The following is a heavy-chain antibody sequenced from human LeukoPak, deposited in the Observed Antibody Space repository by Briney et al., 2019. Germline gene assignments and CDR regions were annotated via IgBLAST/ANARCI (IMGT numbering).Heavy chain of an antibody. CDR3: ARAQGRGFDY. V-gene: IGHV3-66*01. J-gene: IGHJ4*02. Sequence: GGSLRLSCAASGLNVSSSFLSWVRQAPGKGLEYVSVIYSGGTTSYADSVKGRFTISRDNSKNTVHLQMNSLRAEDTAVYYCARAQGRGFDYWGQGTLVTVSA. CDR1: GLNVSSSF. CDR2: IYSGGTT.